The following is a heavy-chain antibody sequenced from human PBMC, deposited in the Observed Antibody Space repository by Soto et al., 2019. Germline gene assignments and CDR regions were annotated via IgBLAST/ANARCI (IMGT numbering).Heavy chain of an antibody. D-gene: IGHD2-2*01. V-gene: IGHV5-51*01. CDR2: IYPGDSDT. J-gene: IGHJ4*02. CDR1: GYSFTSYW. CDR3: ASWDCSSTSCYFDY. Sequence: GESLKISCKGSGYSFTSYWIGWVRQMPGKGLEWMGIIYPGDSDTRYSPSFQVKVTISADKSISTAYLQWSSLKASDTAMYYCASWDCSSTSCYFDYWGQGTLVTVSS.